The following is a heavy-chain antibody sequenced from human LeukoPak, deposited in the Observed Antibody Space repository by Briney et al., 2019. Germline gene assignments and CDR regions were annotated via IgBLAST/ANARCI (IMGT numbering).Heavy chain of an antibody. CDR2: IIPILGIA. CDR1: GGTFSSYT. CDR3: ARGPVEYNWNYEAG. V-gene: IGHV1-69*02. D-gene: IGHD1-7*01. Sequence: SVKVSCKASGGTFSSYTISWVRQAPGQGLDWMGRIIPILGIANYAQKFQGRVTITADKSTSTAYMELSSLRSEDTAVYYCARGPVEYNWNYEAGWGQGTLVTVSS. J-gene: IGHJ4*02.